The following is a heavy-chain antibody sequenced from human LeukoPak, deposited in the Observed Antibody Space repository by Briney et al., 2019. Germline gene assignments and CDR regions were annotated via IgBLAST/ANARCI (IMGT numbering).Heavy chain of an antibody. J-gene: IGHJ4*02. CDR1: GGSISSYY. V-gene: IGHV4-59*08. Sequence: PSETLSLTCTVSGGSISSYYWSWIRQPPGKGLEWIGYIYYSGSTNYNTSLKSRVTISVDTSKNQFSLKLSSVTAADTAVYYCARHYGNTAMVTPLDYWGQGTLVTVSS. CDR2: IYYSGST. D-gene: IGHD5-18*01. CDR3: ARHYGNTAMVTPLDY.